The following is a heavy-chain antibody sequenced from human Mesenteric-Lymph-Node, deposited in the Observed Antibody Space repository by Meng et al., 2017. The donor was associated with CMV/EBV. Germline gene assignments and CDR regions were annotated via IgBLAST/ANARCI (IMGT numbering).Heavy chain of an antibody. CDR1: GYSFTSYD. D-gene: IGHD3-9*01. CDR2: MKPNSGNT. Sequence: KVACKASGYSFTSYDINWVRQATGQGLEWMGWMKPNSGNTGSAQKFQGRVTMTRDISISTAYMELSSLRSEDTAVYYCARVTGPIDYWGQGTLVTVSS. J-gene: IGHJ4*02. CDR3: ARVTGPIDY. V-gene: IGHV1-8*01.